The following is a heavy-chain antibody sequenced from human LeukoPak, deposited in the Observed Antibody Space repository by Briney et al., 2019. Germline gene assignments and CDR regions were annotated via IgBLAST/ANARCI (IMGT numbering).Heavy chain of an antibody. J-gene: IGHJ4*01. CDR2: IYHDGST. V-gene: IGHV4-4*02. CDR1: GGSISSNNW. D-gene: IGHD5-18*01. CDR3: ARDRGGYTYSHDY. Sequence: KPSETLSLTCAVSGGSISSNNWWIWVRQSPEKGLEWIGEIYHDGSTNYNPSLKSRVTISMDKSKNQLSLKLNFVTAADTAVYYCARDRGGYTYSHDYWGQEPWSPSPQ.